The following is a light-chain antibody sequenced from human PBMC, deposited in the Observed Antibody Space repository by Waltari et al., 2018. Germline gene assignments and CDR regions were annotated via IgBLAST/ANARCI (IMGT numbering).Light chain of an antibody. CDR1: QNVARY. J-gene: IGKJ4*01. CDR3: QQTSSTPFT. CDR2: GAS. V-gene: IGKV1-39*01. Sequence: TQMTQSPSSLSASVRDRVSITCRASQNVARYLNWYQQKPGTAPRFLVSGASSLQSGVPSRFSGGGSGTDFTLTISGLEPEDFASYYCQQTSSTPFTFGGGTNVEIK.